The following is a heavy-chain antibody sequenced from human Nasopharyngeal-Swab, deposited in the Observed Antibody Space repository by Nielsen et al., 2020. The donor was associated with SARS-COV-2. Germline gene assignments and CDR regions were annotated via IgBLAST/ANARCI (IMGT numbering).Heavy chain of an antibody. J-gene: IGHJ6*02. CDR1: GGSVSSGSYY. CDR2: IYYSGST. Sequence: SETLSLTCTVSGGSVSSGSYYWSWIRQPPGKGLEWIGYIYYSGSTNYNPSLKSRVNISVDTSKNQFSLKLSSVTAADTAVYYCARVGAAAGRGENYYYYYGMDVWGQGTTVTVSS. D-gene: IGHD6-13*01. CDR3: ARVGAAAGRGENYYYYYGMDV. V-gene: IGHV4-61*01.